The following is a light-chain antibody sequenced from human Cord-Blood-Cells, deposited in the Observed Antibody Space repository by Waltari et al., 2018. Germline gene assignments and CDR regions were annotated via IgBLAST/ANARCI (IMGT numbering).Light chain of an antibody. CDR1: QDISNY. V-gene: IGKV1-33*01. CDR3: QQYDNLP. CDR2: DAS. J-gene: IGKJ4*02. Sequence: IPMTQSTTSPSAPVGARVTITCQASQDISNYLNWYQQKPGKTPKLLIYDASDVETGVPSRFSGSGSGTDFTFTISSLQPEDIATYYCQQYDNLPFGGGTKVEI.